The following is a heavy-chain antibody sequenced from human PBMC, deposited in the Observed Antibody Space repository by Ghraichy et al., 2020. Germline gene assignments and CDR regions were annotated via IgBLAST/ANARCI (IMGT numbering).Heavy chain of an antibody. D-gene: IGHD2-15*01. J-gene: IGHJ5*02. CDR1: GGSISSYY. CDR2: IYYSGST. Sequence: SETLSLTCTVSGGSISSYYWSWIRQPPGKGLEWIGYIYYSGSTNYNPSLKSRVTISVDTSKNQFSLKLSSVTAADTAVYYCARARDCSGGSCYSNWFDPWGQGTLVTVSS. CDR3: ARARDCSGGSCYSNWFDP. V-gene: IGHV4-59*01.